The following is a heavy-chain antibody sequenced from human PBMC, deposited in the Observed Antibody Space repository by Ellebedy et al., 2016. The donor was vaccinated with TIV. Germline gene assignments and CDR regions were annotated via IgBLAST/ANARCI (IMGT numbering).Heavy chain of an antibody. CDR3: ARAVYGMGWFDP. J-gene: IGHJ5*02. Sequence: AASVKVSCKASGYTFTTYDMHWVRQAPGQRLEWMGWINAGNGNTKYSQKFQGRVTITRDTSANTAYMELSSLRSEDTAGYHCARAVYGMGWFDPWGQGTLVTVSS. V-gene: IGHV1-3*01. D-gene: IGHD1-14*01. CDR2: INAGNGNT. CDR1: GYTFTTYD.